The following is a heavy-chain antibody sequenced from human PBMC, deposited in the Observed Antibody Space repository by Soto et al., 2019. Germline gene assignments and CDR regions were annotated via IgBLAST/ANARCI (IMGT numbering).Heavy chain of an antibody. Sequence: PGGSLSLSCLASGSTFSAQYIDWVRRAPGKGLEWVGRSANKANSYTTEYAASVQGRFTISRDDSKHSLYLQMNSLKTEDTAVYSCTRGYSGLSIYAFDVWGQGTMVTVSS. CDR1: GSTFSAQY. D-gene: IGHD6-13*01. V-gene: IGHV3-72*01. J-gene: IGHJ3*01. CDR3: TRGYSGLSIYAFDV. CDR2: SANKANSYTT.